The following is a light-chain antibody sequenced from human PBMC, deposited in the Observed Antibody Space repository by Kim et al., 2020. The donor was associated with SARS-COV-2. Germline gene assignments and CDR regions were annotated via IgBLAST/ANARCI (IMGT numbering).Light chain of an antibody. CDR1: QSVSNY. CDR2: DAS. J-gene: IGKJ4*01. Sequence: EIVLTQSPATLSFSPGERATLSCRASQSVSNYLAWYQQKPGQAPRLLVYDASTRATGIPARFSGNGSGTDFTLTISSLEPEDFAVYYCQQRAEWPPLTVGGGTKVDIK. V-gene: IGKV3-11*01. CDR3: QQRAEWPPLT.